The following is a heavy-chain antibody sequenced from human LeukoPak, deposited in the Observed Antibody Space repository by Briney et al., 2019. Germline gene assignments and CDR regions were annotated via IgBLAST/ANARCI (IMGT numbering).Heavy chain of an antibody. CDR2: ISSNGGIT. J-gene: IGHJ4*02. Sequence: PGGSLRLSCAASGFTFSSYSMNWVRQAPGKGLEWVSAISSNGGITYYADSVKGRFTISRDNSKNTLFLQANSLRAEDTAVYYCAKDWSSGVSGYLISFDFWGQGTLVTVSS. D-gene: IGHD3-22*01. CDR1: GFTFSSYS. CDR3: AKDWSSGVSGYLISFDF. V-gene: IGHV3-23*01.